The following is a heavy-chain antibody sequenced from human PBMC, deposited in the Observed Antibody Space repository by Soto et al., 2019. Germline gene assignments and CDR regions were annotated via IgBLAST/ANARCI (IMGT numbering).Heavy chain of an antibody. J-gene: IGHJ6*02. Sequence: QVQLQESGPGLVKPSGTLSLTCAVSGDSISSSYWWSWVRQPPGKGLEWIGEIHHSGSTNYNPSLKRRVTISVDKSKNQFSLKLSSVTAADTAVYYCARVSGSYYYGMDVWGQGTTVTVSS. CDR1: GDSISSSYW. CDR3: ARVSGSYYYGMDV. CDR2: IHHSGST. V-gene: IGHV4-4*02. D-gene: IGHD3-10*01.